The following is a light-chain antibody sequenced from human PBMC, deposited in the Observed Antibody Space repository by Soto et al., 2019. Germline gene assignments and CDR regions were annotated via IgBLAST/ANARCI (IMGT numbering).Light chain of an antibody. Sequence: ESVLTRSPGSLSMSPGERATLSCRASQSVSSGYSAWYQQKPGQALKLLIYGASSRATGIPDRFSGTGSETDFTLTISRLEPEDFALYYCQHYGSSPFTFGPGTNVDIK. CDR3: QHYGSSPFT. CDR2: GAS. CDR1: QSVSSGY. J-gene: IGKJ3*01. V-gene: IGKV3-20*01.